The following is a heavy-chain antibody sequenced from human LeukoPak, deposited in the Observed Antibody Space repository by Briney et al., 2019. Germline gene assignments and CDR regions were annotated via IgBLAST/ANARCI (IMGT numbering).Heavy chain of an antibody. CDR2: ISGSGGST. D-gene: IGHD2-15*01. CDR1: GFTFSSYA. V-gene: IGHV3-23*01. CDR3: AKDKSGCSGASCYPNWYFDL. J-gene: IGHJ2*01. Sequence: GGSLRLSCAASGFTFSSYAMSWVRQAPGKGLEWVSAISGSGGSTYYADSVKGRFTISRDNSKNTLYLQMNSLRAEDTAVYYCAKDKSGCSGASCYPNWYFDLWGRGTLVTVSS.